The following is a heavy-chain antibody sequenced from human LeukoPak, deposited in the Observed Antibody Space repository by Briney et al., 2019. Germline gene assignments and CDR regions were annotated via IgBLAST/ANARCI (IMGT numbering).Heavy chain of an antibody. D-gene: IGHD6-6*01. Sequence: GGSLRLSCAASGFTFSSYSTNWVRQAPGKGLEWVSYISSSSSTIYYADSVKGRFTISRDNAKNSLYLQMNSLRAEDTAVYYCARISNSSSRSFDYWGQGTLVTVSS. CDR1: GFTFSSYS. J-gene: IGHJ4*02. V-gene: IGHV3-48*01. CDR2: ISSSSSTI. CDR3: ARISNSSSRSFDY.